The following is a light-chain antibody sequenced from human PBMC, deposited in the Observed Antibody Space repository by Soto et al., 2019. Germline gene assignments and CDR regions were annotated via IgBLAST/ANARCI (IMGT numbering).Light chain of an antibody. J-gene: IGKJ2*01. CDR1: QSVSSY. CDR2: DAS. CDR3: QQYNNWPYT. Sequence: EIVMTQSPDMLSVSPGERATLSCRVSQSVSSYLAWYQQKPGQAPRLLIYDASNRATGIPARFSGSGSGTEFTLTISSLQSEDFAVDYCQQYNNWPYTFGQGTKVDIK. V-gene: IGKV3-15*01.